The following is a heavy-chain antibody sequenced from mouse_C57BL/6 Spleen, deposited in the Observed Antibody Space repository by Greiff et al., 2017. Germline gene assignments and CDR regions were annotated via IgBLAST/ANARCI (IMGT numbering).Heavy chain of an antibody. V-gene: IGHV1-69*01. Sequence: QVQLKQPGAELVMPGASVKLSCKASGYTFTSYWMHWVKQRPGQGLEWIGEIAPSDSYTNYNQKFKGKSTLTVDKSSSTAYMQLSSLTSEDSAVYYCARKGAYPYYFDYWGQGTTLTVSS. CDR1: GYTFTSYW. J-gene: IGHJ2*01. CDR2: IAPSDSYT. D-gene: IGHD2-10*01. CDR3: ARKGAYPYYFDY.